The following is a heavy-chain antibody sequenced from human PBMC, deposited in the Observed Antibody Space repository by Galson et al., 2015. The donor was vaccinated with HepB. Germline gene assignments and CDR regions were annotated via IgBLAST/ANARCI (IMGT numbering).Heavy chain of an antibody. V-gene: IGHV3-7*01. Sequence: SLRISCAASGFTFSSYWMCWVRQAPGKGLEWVANIKQDGSEKYYVDSVKGRFAISRDNDKKLLYVQMNSLRAEDTAVYYCARDYDPAARPLLYFDLWGRGTLVTVSS. J-gene: IGHJ2*01. CDR2: IKQDGSEK. D-gene: IGHD3-3*01. CDR3: ARDYDPAARPLLYFDL. CDR1: GFTFSSYW.